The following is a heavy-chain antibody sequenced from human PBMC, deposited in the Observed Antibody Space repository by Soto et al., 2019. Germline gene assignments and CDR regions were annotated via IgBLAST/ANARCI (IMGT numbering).Heavy chain of an antibody. J-gene: IGHJ6*02. CDR2: INYRGSS. CDR3: VRGQPHRITIFEVVIRSYDYGMDV. Sequence: QVQLQQWGAGLLKPSETLSLTCAVYGGSFPGYYWTWIRQTPGKGLEWVGEINYRGSSYYNPSLESRISMAVDTSKNQFSLKLRSVTAADTAVYFCVRGQPHRITIFEVVIRSYDYGMDVWGQGTTVTVSS. CDR1: GGSFPGYY. V-gene: IGHV4-34*01. D-gene: IGHD3-3*02.